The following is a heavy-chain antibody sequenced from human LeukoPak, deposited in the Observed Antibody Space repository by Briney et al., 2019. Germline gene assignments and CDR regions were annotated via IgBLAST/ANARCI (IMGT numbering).Heavy chain of an antibody. CDR3: AHRRQTADFDY. D-gene: IGHD2-2*01. CDR1: GFSLSTSGVG. Sequence: RPTLVNPTQTLTLTCTFSGFSLSTSGVGVGWIRQPPANTLEWLALIYWDDDKRYSPYLKNRLTITKDTSKNQVVLTLTNMDPMDTATYYCAHRRQTADFDYWGQGTLVTVSS. J-gene: IGHJ4*02. CDR2: IYWDDDK. V-gene: IGHV2-5*02.